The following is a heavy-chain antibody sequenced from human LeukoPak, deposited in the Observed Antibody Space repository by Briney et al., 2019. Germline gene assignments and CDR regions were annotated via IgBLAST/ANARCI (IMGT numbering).Heavy chain of an antibody. CDR1: GGTFSSYA. D-gene: IGHD4-17*01. J-gene: IGHJ4*02. V-gene: IGHV1-69*06. CDR3: ARAMTTAYYFDY. CDR2: IIPIFGTA. Sequence: GASVKVSCKASGGTFSSYAISWVRQAPGQGLEWMGGIIPIFGTANYAQKFQGRVTITADKSTSTAYMELSSLRSEDTAVYYCARAMTTAYYFDYWGQGTLVTVSS.